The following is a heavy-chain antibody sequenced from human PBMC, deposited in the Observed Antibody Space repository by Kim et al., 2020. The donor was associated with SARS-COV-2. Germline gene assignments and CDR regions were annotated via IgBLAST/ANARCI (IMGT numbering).Heavy chain of an antibody. J-gene: IGHJ4*02. V-gene: IGHV3-48*03. CDR3: ARDRPGLFVSPLLDY. CDR1: GFTFSSYE. CDR2: ISGSGSTI. D-gene: IGHD2-21*01. Sequence: GGSLRLSCAASGFTFSSYEMNWVRQAPGKGLEWVSYISGSGSTIYYADSVKGRFTISRDHAKNSLYLQMNSLRAEDTAVYYCARDRPGLFVSPLLDYWGQGTLVTVSS.